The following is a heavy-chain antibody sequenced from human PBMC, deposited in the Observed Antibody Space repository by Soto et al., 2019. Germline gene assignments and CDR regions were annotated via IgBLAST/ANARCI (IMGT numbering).Heavy chain of an antibody. CDR3: ARGGRLVGYSSSWYAGLIDY. V-gene: IGHV3-74*01. D-gene: IGHD6-13*01. CDR1: GFTFSSYW. CDR2: INSDGSST. Sequence: GESLKISCAASGFTFSSYWMHWVRQAPGKGLVWVSRINSDGSSTSYADSVKGRFTISRDNAKNTLYLQMNSLRAEDTAVYYCARGGRLVGYSSSWYAGLIDYWGQGTLVTVSS. J-gene: IGHJ4*02.